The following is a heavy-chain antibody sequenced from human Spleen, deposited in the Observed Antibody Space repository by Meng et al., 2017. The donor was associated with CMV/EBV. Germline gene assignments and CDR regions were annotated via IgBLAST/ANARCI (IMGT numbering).Heavy chain of an antibody. D-gene: IGHD2-21*01. CDR2: IYSGGTT. J-gene: IGHJ6*02. CDR1: GLSVSANY. V-gene: IGHV3-53*01. CDR3: AREMLFNYYYGMDV. Sequence: GESLKISCAASGLSVSANYMIWVRQAPGKGLEWVSVIYSGGTTYYADSVKGRFTISRDDSKNTLYLQLNNLRAEDTAVYYCAREMLFNYYYGMDVWGQGTTVTVSS.